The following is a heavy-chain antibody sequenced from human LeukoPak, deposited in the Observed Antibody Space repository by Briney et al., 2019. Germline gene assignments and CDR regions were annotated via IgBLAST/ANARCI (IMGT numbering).Heavy chain of an antibody. D-gene: IGHD1-7*01. CDR3: ARGLSGKLRGGPRYWFDP. V-gene: IGHV1-8*01. CDR2: MNPNSGNT. J-gene: IGHJ5*02. Sequence: ASVKVSCKASGYTFTSYDINWVRQATGQGLEWMGWMNPNSGNTGYAQKFQGRVTMTRNTSISTAYMELSSLRSEDTAVYYCARGLSGKLRGGPRYWFDPWGQGTLVTVSS. CDR1: GYTFTSYD.